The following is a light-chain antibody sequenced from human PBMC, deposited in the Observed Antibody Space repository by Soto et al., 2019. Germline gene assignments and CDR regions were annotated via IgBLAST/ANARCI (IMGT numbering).Light chain of an antibody. CDR1: SGSVSTSFC. CDR3: VLYMGSGISV. CDR2: STN. V-gene: IGLV8-61*01. Sequence: QTVVTQEPSFSVSPGRTVTLTCGLSSGSVSTSFCPSWYQQTPGQAPRTLIYSTNTRSSGVPDRFSGSILGNKAALTITGAQADDESDYYCVLYMGSGISVFGGGTQLTVL. J-gene: IGLJ3*02.